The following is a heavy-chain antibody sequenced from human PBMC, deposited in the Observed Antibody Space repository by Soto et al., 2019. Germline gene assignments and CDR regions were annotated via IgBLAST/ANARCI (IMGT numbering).Heavy chain of an antibody. J-gene: IGHJ4*02. CDR2: IYYDGSA. D-gene: IGHD2-2*01. Sequence: SETLSLTCTVSGGSISSSSYYWGWIRQPPGKGLECVGTIYYDGSAYYNPSLKSRVTISVDTSKNQFSLKLSSVTAADTAVYYCARRFPRVVTAAIYFHYWGQGTLVTGS. V-gene: IGHV4-39*01. CDR3: ARRFPRVVTAAIYFHY. CDR1: GGSISSSSYY.